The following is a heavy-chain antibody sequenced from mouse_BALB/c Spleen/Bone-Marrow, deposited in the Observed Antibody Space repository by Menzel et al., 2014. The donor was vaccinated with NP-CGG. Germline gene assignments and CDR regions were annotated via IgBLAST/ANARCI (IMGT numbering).Heavy chain of an antibody. V-gene: IGHV1-54*03. CDR2: INPGSGST. CDR1: GYAFTDYL. D-gene: IGHD2-3*01. Sequence: LVESGAELVRPGTSVKVPCKASGYAFTDYLMEWLKQRPGQGLEWIGVINPGSGSTNYNEKFKDKATLTADKSSSTAYMQLSSLTSDDSAVYFCARYDGYFDYWGQGTILTVSS. J-gene: IGHJ2*01. CDR3: ARYDGYFDY.